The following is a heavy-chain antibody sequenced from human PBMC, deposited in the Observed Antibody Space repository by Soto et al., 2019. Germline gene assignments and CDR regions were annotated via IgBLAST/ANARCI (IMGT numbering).Heavy chain of an antibody. CDR1: GFTFSIHE. Sequence: GGSLRLSCAASGFTFSIHEMNWVRQAPGKGLEWVSYISSIGVATYYADSVKGRFTIPRDNAKNSLYLQMNSLRAEDTAVYYCAREGRVGGIDYWGQGTPVTVSS. V-gene: IGHV3-48*03. J-gene: IGHJ4*02. CDR3: AREGRVGGIDY. CDR2: ISSIGVAT. D-gene: IGHD6-19*01.